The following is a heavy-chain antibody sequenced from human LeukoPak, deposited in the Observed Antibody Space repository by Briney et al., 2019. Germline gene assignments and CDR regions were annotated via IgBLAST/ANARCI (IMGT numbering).Heavy chain of an antibody. V-gene: IGHV3-30*04. CDR2: ISYDGSNK. J-gene: IGHJ4*02. CDR3: ARVDVGDPLAPGWGVFDY. CDR1: GFTFGSYA. D-gene: IGHD1-26*01. Sequence: GGSLRLSCAASGFTFGSYAMHWVRQAPGKGLEWVAVISYDGSNKYYADSVKGRFTISRDNSKNTLYLQMNSLRAEDTAVYYCARVDVGDPLAPGWGVFDYWGQGTLVTVSS.